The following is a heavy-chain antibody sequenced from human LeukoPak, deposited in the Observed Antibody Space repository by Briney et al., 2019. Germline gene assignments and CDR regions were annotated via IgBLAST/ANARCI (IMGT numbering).Heavy chain of an antibody. CDR3: ARATRGDYYDSSGPVVSYYFDY. D-gene: IGHD3-22*01. V-gene: IGHV1-8*03. CDR2: MNPNSGNT. Sequence: ASVKVSCKASGYTFTSYGINWVRQATGQGLEWMGWMNPNSGNTGYAQKFQGRVTITRNTSISTAYMELSSLRSEDTAVYYCARATRGDYYDSSGPVVSYYFDYWGQGTLVTVSS. CDR1: GYTFTSYG. J-gene: IGHJ4*02.